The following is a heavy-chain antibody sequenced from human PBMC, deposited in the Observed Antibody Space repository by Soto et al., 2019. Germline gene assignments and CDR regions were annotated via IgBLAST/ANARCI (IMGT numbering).Heavy chain of an antibody. Sequence: QVQLVESGGDLVKPGGSLRLSCAASGFTFSDHYMTWIRQAPGKGLEWVSYISSDGTTIYYTDSVKGRFAVSRDNAKNSVYLQMNSLRAEDTAVYYCASDPAYYASDYWGQGTLVTVSS. CDR3: ASDPAYYASDY. CDR1: GFTFSDHY. V-gene: IGHV3-11*01. D-gene: IGHD3-10*01. CDR2: ISSDGTTI. J-gene: IGHJ4*02.